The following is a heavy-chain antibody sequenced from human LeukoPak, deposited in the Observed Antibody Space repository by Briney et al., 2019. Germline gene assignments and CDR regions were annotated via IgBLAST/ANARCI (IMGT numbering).Heavy chain of an antibody. Sequence: GASVKVSCKASGYTFTSYHMHWVRQAPGQGLEWMGIINPSGGSTSYAQKFQGRVTMTRDTSTSTVYMELSSLRSEDTAVYYCASSGGVVSPPYYYYGMDVWGQGTTVTVSS. CDR3: ASSGGVVSPPYYYYGMDV. CDR1: GYTFTSYH. D-gene: IGHD3-3*01. V-gene: IGHV1-46*01. CDR2: INPSGGST. J-gene: IGHJ6*02.